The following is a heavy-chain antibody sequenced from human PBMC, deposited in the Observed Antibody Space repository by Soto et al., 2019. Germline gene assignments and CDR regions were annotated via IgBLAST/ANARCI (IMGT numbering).Heavy chain of an antibody. CDR1: GFTFSSYG. CDR3: ARGMYSSSYLGGWFDP. V-gene: IGHV3-33*01. CDR2: IWYDGSNK. D-gene: IGHD6-13*01. J-gene: IGHJ5*02. Sequence: QVQLVESGGGVVQPGRSLRLSCAASGFTFSSYGMHWVRQAPGKGLEWVAVIWYDGSNKYYADSVKGRFTISRDNSKNTLYLQMNSLRAEDTAVYYCARGMYSSSYLGGWFDPWCQGTLVTVSS.